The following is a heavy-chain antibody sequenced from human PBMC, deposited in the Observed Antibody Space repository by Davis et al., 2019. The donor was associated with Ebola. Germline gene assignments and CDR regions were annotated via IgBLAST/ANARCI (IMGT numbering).Heavy chain of an antibody. Sequence: GESLKISCTDSVITFSSYAMTWVRQAPGKGLEWVSAISGSGGSTYYADSVKGRFTISRDNSKNTLYLQMNSLRAEDTAVYYCANLWFGGGGDYWGQGTLVTVSS. CDR2: ISGSGGST. J-gene: IGHJ4*02. V-gene: IGHV3-23*01. CDR3: ANLWFGGGGDY. CDR1: VITFSSYA. D-gene: IGHD3-10*01.